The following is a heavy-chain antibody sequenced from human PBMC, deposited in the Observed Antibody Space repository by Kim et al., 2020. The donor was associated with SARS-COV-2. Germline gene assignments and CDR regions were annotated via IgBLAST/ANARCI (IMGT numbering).Heavy chain of an antibody. Sequence: GGSLRLSCAASGFSFSSYGMHWVRQAPGKGLEWVSVISYDGENKYYAASVKGRFFISRDISKNTLYLQLSLLRPEDTAVYYCATAESSGYWLESPFDPWG. CDR1: GFSFSSYG. V-gene: IGHV3-30*03. J-gene: IGHJ3*01. CDR3: ATAESSGYWLESPFDP. CDR2: ISYDGENK. D-gene: IGHD3-22*01.